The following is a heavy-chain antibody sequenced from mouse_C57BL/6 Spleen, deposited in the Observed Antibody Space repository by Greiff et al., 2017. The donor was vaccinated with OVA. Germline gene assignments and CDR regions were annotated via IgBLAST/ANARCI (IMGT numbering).Heavy chain of an antibody. Sequence: LVESGAELVKPGASVKISCKASGYAFSSYWMNWVKQRPGKGLEWIGQIYPGDGDTNYNGKFKGKATLTADKSSSTAYMQLSSLTSEDSAVYFCARAYDYDDVFAYWGQGTLVTVSA. D-gene: IGHD2-4*01. CDR1: GYAFSSYW. J-gene: IGHJ3*01. CDR2: IYPGDGDT. V-gene: IGHV1-80*01. CDR3: ARAYDYDDVFAY.